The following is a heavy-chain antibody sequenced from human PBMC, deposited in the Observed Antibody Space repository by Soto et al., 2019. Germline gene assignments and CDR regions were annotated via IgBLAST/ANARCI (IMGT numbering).Heavy chain of an antibody. Sequence: PGGSLRLSCAASGFTFSSYAMSWVRQAPGKGLEWVSAISGSGGSTYYADSVKGRFTISRDNSKNTLYLQMNSLRAEDTAVYYCAKHSGSYYQKYYFDYWGQGTLVTVSS. D-gene: IGHD1-26*01. V-gene: IGHV3-23*01. J-gene: IGHJ4*02. CDR2: ISGSGGST. CDR3: AKHSGSYYQKYYFDY. CDR1: GFTFSSYA.